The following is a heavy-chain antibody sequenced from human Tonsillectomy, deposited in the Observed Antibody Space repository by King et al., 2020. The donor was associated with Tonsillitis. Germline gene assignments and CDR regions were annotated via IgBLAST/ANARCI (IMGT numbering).Heavy chain of an antibody. CDR3: ARHKSGSIDY. CDR1: GYSFTDYW. V-gene: IGHV5-51*01. Sequence: VQLVESGAEVKKPGESLWISCKGSGYSFTDYWIGWVRQMPGKGLEWMGIIYPGDSDTRYSPSFRGQVTISTDKSLTTAYLQWSSLKASDTAMFYCARHKSGSIDYWGQGTLVTVSS. J-gene: IGHJ4*02. CDR2: IYPGDSDT.